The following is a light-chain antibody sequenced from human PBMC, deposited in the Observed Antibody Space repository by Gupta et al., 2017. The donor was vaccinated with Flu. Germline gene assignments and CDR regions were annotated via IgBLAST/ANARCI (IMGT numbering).Light chain of an antibody. J-gene: IGKJ1*01. Sequence: EIVMTQSPATLFVSPGARATLSCMASQSVSRNLAWYQQKPGQAPRLLIYGVSTRARGITERLSGSGYKKDLTLTISSRQSEDFAGYYCQQDNIWPPETFGQGTKLEIK. CDR1: QSVSRN. CDR3: QQDNIWPPET. CDR2: GVS. V-gene: IGKV3D-15*01.